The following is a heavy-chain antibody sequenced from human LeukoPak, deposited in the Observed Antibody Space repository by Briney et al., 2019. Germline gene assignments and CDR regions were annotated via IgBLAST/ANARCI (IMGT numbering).Heavy chain of an antibody. Sequence: GGSLRLSCAASGFTFDDYGMSWVRQAPGKGLEWVSGINWNGGSTGYADSVKGRFTISRDNAKNSLYLQMNSLRAEDTAVYYCARGYYYDSSGYYYAFDYWGQGTLVTVSS. J-gene: IGHJ4*02. CDR3: ARGYYYDSSGYYYAFDY. CDR2: INWNGGST. CDR1: GFTFDDYG. D-gene: IGHD3-22*01. V-gene: IGHV3-20*04.